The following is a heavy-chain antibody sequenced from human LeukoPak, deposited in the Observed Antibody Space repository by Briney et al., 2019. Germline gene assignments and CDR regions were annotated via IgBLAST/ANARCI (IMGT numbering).Heavy chain of an antibody. V-gene: IGHV3-20*04. Sequence: GSLRLSCAASGFTFDDYGMSWVRQAPGKGLEWVSGINWNGGSTGYADSVKGRFTISRDNAKNSMYLQMNSLRAEDTALYYCAREGVRYDSTGYYYYDYFDYWGQGTLVTVSS. J-gene: IGHJ4*02. CDR2: INWNGGST. CDR3: AREGVRYDSTGYYYYDYFDY. CDR1: GFTFDDYG. D-gene: IGHD3-22*01.